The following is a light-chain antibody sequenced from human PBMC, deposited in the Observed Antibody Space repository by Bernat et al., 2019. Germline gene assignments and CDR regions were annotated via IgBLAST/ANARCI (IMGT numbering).Light chain of an antibody. V-gene: IGKV4-1*01. J-gene: IGKJ1*01. CDR1: QSVLYSSNNKNY. CDR3: QQYYSTPRT. Sequence: DIVMTQSPDSLAVSLGERATINCKSSQSVLYSSNNKNYFAWYQQKPGQPPKLLIYWASTRESGVPDRFSGSGSGTDFTLTISSLQAEDVAVYYCQQYYSTPRTFGRVTKVEIK. CDR2: WAS.